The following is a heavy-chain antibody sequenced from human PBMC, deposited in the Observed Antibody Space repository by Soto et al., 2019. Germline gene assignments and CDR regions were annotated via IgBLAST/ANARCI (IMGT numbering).Heavy chain of an antibody. V-gene: IGHV4-59*08. CDR3: ARLHGYCISTSCYGYYGMDV. CDR1: GASISSSY. J-gene: IGHJ6*02. CDR2: IYNSGST. D-gene: IGHD2-2*01. Sequence: SETLSLTCTVSGASISSSYWSWIRQPPGKGLEWIGYIYNSGSTTYNPSLKSRVTISVDTSKNQFSLKLSSVTAADTAVYYCARLHGYCISTSCYGYYGMDVWGQGTTVTVS.